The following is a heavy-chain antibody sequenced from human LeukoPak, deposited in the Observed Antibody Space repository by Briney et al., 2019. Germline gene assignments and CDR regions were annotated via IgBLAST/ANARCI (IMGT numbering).Heavy chain of an antibody. J-gene: IGHJ4*02. CDR1: GGTFSSYA. D-gene: IGHD2-2*01. V-gene: IGHV1-69*13. CDR3: AAVVPAVMGYFDY. CDR2: IIPIFGTA. Sequence: SVKVSCKASGGTFSSYAISWVRQAPGQGLEWMGGIIPIFGTANYAQKFQGRVTITADESTSTAYMELSSLRSEDTAVYYCAAVVPAVMGYFDYWGQGTLDTVSS.